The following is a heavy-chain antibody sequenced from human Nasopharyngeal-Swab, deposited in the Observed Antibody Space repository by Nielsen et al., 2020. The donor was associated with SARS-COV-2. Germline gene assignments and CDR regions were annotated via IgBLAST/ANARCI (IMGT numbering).Heavy chain of an antibody. CDR1: GFTFSNAW. Sequence: GGSLRLSCAASGFTFSNAWMSWVRQAPGKGLEWVGRIKSKTDGGTTDYAAPVKGRFTISRDDSKNTLYLQMNSLKTEDTAVYYCTTAEYYDILSKLYYYYGMDVWGQGTTFTVSS. D-gene: IGHD3-9*01. J-gene: IGHJ6*02. V-gene: IGHV3-15*01. CDR3: TTAEYYDILSKLYYYYGMDV. CDR2: IKSKTDGGTT.